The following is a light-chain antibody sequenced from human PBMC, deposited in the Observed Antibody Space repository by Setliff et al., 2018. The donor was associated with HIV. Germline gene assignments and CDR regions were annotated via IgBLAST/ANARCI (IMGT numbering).Light chain of an antibody. Sequence: QSALTQPASVSGSPGQSITISCSGTSSDVGSYNFVSWYHQHPGKAPQLIIYDVSQRPSGVSSRFSGSKSGNTASLTISGLQAEDQADYYCCSYTSSLTDVFGTGTKVTVL. CDR3: CSYTSSLTDV. CDR2: DVS. CDR1: SSDVGSYNF. J-gene: IGLJ1*01. V-gene: IGLV2-14*03.